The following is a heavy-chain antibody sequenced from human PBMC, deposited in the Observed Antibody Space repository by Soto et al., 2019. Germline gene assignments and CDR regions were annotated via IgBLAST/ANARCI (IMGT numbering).Heavy chain of an antibody. J-gene: IGHJ6*02. Sequence: GGSLRLSCAASGFTFSSYAMSWVRQAPGKGLEWVSAISGSGGSTYYADSVKGRFTISRDNSKNTLYLQMNSLRAEDTAVYYCAKDSAQDTYYDFWSGYYRAYYYYYGMDVWGQGTTVTVSS. CDR3: AKDSAQDTYYDFWSGYYRAYYYYYGMDV. CDR1: GFTFSSYA. CDR2: ISGSGGST. D-gene: IGHD3-3*01. V-gene: IGHV3-23*01.